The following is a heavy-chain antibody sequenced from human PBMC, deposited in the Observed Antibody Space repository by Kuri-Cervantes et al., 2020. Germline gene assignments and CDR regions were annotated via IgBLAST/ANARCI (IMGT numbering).Heavy chain of an antibody. CDR1: GYTFTSYS. D-gene: IGHD4-17*01. CDR2: IRAGNGNT. CDR3: ARETDYGDYVNFDY. V-gene: IGHV1-3*01. J-gene: IGHJ4*02. Sequence: ASVKVSCKASGYTFTSYSMHWVRQAPGQRLEWMGWIRAGNGNTKYSQKFQGWVTMTRDTSISTAYMELSRLRSDDTAVYYCARETDYGDYVNFDYWGQGTPVTVSS.